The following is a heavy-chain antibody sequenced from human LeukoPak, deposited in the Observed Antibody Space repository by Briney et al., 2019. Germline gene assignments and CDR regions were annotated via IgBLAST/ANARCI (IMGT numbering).Heavy chain of an antibody. Sequence: GGSLRLSCAASGFTSSSDAMHWVRQAPGKGLEWVAVISYDGRNKYYGESVKGRFTISRDNSKNTFSLQMNSLRNEDTAVYYCVRTDCSGGSCYSEYYFDYWGQGTLVTVSS. D-gene: IGHD2-15*01. CDR2: ISYDGRNK. J-gene: IGHJ4*02. V-gene: IGHV3-30*04. CDR3: VRTDCSGGSCYSEYYFDY. CDR1: GFTSSSDA.